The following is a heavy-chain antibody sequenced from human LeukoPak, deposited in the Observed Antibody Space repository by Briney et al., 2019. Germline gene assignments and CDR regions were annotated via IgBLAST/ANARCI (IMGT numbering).Heavy chain of an antibody. V-gene: IGHV3-30-3*01. D-gene: IGHD3-22*01. J-gene: IGHJ4*02. CDR2: ISYDGSNK. Sequence: GGSLRLSCAASGFTFSRYAMHWVRQAPGKGLEWVAVISYDGSNKYYADSVKGRFTISRDNSKNTLYLQMNSLRAEDTAVYYCARNYYDSSGYYYHDYWGQGTLVTVSS. CDR3: ARNYYDSSGYYYHDY. CDR1: GFTFSRYA.